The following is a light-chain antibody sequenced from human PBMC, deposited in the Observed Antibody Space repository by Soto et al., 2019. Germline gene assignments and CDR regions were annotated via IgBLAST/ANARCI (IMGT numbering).Light chain of an antibody. CDR2: GNS. V-gene: IGLV1-40*01. CDR3: QSYDSSLSGWV. Sequence: QSVLTQPPSVSGAPGQRVTISCTGSSSNIGAGSDVPWYQQLPGTAPKLLIYGNSNRPSGVPDRFSGSKSGTSASLAITGPRAEDEADYYCQSYDSSLSGWVFGGGTKLTVL. CDR1: SSNIGAGSD. J-gene: IGLJ3*02.